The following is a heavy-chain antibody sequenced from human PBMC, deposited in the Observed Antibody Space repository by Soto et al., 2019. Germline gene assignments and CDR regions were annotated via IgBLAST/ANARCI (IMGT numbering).Heavy chain of an antibody. CDR3: ASPTTEYAFDI. Sequence: SLRLSCAASGFTFSSYEMNWVRQAPGKGLEWVSYISSSGSTIYYADSVKGRFTISRDNAKNSLYLQMNSLRAEDTAVYYCASPTTEYAFDIWGQGTMVTVS. D-gene: IGHD4-17*01. V-gene: IGHV3-48*03. CDR1: GFTFSSYE. CDR2: ISSSGSTI. J-gene: IGHJ3*02.